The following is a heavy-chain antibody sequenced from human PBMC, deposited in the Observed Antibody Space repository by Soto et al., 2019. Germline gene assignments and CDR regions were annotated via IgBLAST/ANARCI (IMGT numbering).Heavy chain of an antibody. CDR1: GYSFTSYW. CDR3: ARLQAAAGDNDLTFDY. D-gene: IGHD6-13*01. CDR2: IDPRDSYT. V-gene: IGHV5-10-1*01. Sequence: EVQLVQSGAEVKKPGESLRISCKGSGYSFTSYWISWVRQMPGQGLEWMGRIDPRDSYTNYSPSFQGHVTISADKSISTADLQWSSLKASDTAMYYCARLQAAAGDNDLTFDYWGQGTLVTVSS. J-gene: IGHJ4*02.